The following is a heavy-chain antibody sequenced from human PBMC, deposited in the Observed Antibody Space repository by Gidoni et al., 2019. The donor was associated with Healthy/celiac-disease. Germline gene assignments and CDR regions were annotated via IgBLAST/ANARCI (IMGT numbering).Heavy chain of an antibody. CDR3: ARDLGSSSWYDEVDY. J-gene: IGHJ4*02. CDR2: ISSSSSYI. CDR1: GFTFSSYS. Sequence: EVQLVESGGGLVKPGGSLRLSCSSSGFTFSSYSMNWVRQAPGKGLEWVSSISSSSSYIYYADSVKGRFTISRDNAKNSLYLQMNSLRAEDTAVYYCARDLGSSSWYDEVDYWGQGTLVTVSS. D-gene: IGHD6-13*01. V-gene: IGHV3-21*01.